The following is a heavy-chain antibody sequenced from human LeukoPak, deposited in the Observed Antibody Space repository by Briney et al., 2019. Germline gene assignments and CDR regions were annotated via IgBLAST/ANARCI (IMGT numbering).Heavy chain of an antibody. V-gene: IGHV3-53*01. CDR2: IYSGGST. CDR1: GFTVSSNY. J-gene: IGHJ3*02. CDR3: ANSLNYYDSSGWKQDPSAFDI. D-gene: IGHD3-22*01. Sequence: QTGGSLRLSCAASGFTVSSNYMSWVRQAPGKGLEWVSVIYSGGSTYYADSVKGRFTISRDNSKNTLYLQMNSLRAEDTAVYYCANSLNYYDSSGWKQDPSAFDIWGQGTMVTVSS.